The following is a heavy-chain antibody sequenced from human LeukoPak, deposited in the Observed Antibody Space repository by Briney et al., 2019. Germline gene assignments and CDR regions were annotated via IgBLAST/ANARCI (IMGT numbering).Heavy chain of an antibody. Sequence: SETLSLTCTVSGGSISSYYWSWIRQPPGKGLEWIGYIYYSGSTNYNPSLKSRVTISVDTSKNQFSLKLSSVTAADTAVYYCARSPRITMVRGVTYYFDYWGQGTLVTVSS. CDR1: GGSISSYY. CDR2: IYYSGST. CDR3: ARSPRITMVRGVTYYFDY. V-gene: IGHV4-59*01. D-gene: IGHD3-10*01. J-gene: IGHJ4*02.